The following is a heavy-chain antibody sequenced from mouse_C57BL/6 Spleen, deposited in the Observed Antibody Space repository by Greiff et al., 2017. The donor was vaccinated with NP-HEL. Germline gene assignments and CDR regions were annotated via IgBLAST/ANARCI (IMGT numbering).Heavy chain of an antibody. V-gene: IGHV1-69*01. J-gene: IGHJ4*01. D-gene: IGHD2-2*01. CDR3: ARYGYDPYYYAMDY. CDR2: IDPSDSYT. Sequence: QVQLQQPGAELVMPGASVKLSCKASGYTFTSYWMHWVKQRPGQGLEWIGEIDPSDSYTNYNQKFKGKSTLTVDKSSSTAYMQLSSLTSEDSAVYYCARYGYDPYYYAMDYWGQGTSVTVSS. CDR1: GYTFTSYW.